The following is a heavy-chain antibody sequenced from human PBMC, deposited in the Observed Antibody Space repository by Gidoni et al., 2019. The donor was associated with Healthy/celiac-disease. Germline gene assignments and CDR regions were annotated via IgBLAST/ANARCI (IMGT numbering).Heavy chain of an antibody. D-gene: IGHD4-17*01. CDR3: AHSVSGLRSFDY. J-gene: IGHJ4*02. CDR2: IYWDDDK. CDR1: GFSLSTSGEG. V-gene: IGHV2-5*02. Sequence: QITLKESGPTLVKPTQTLTLTCTFPGFSLSTSGEGVGWIRQPPGQVLEWLAHIYWDDDKRYSPSLKNRLTITKDTSKNQVVLTMTNMDPVDTATYFCAHSVSGLRSFDYWGQGTLVTVSS.